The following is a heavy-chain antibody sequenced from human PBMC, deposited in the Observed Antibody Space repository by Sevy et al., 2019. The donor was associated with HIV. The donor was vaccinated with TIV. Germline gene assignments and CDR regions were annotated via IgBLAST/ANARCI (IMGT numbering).Heavy chain of an antibody. CDR3: ARGIFSYGYWREFDY. CDR1: GGSISSFY. J-gene: IGHJ4*02. V-gene: IGHV4-59*01. CDR2: ISYSGST. D-gene: IGHD5-18*01. Sequence: SETLSLTCTVSGGSISSFYWNWIRQSPGKGLEWIGYISYSGSTNYNPSLKSRVTISVDTSKKQFSLKLSSVTAADTAVYYCARGIFSYGYWREFDYWGQGNLVTVSS.